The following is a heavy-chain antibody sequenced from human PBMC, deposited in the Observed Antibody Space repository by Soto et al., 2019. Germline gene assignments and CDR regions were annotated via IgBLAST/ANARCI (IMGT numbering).Heavy chain of an antibody. Sequence: GGSLRLSCAASGFTFISYAMHWVLQAPCKGLEWVAVISYDGSNKYYADSVKGRFTISRDNSKNTLYLQMNSLRAEDTAVYYCARDLDPYGSGSYLGGYYYYYGMDVWGQGTTVTVSS. D-gene: IGHD3-10*01. CDR1: GFTFISYA. CDR3: ARDLDPYGSGSYLGGYYYYYGMDV. CDR2: ISYDGSNK. V-gene: IGHV3-30-3*01. J-gene: IGHJ6*02.